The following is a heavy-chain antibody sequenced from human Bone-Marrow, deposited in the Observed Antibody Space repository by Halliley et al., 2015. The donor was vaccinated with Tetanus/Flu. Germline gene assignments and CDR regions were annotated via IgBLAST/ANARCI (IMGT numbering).Heavy chain of an antibody. CDR2: INSDGSRI. CDR3: ASEIGEDAFDI. J-gene: IGHJ3*02. Sequence: SGVTLSSYWMHWVRQAPGKGLVWVSRINSDGSRINYADSVKGRFTISRDNAKNTLYLQMNGLRVEDTAVYYCASEIGEDAFDIWGQGTMVTVSS. CDR1: GVTLSSYW. V-gene: IGHV3-74*01. D-gene: IGHD3-10*01.